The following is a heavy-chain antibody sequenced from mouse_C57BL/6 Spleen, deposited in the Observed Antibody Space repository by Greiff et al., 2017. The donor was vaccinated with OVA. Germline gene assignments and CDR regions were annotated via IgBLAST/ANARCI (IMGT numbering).Heavy chain of an antibody. CDR1: GYTFTDYN. D-gene: IGHD1-1*01. V-gene: IGHV1-18*01. J-gene: IGHJ4*01. Sequence: EVKLMESGPELVKPGASVKIPCKASGYTFTDYNMDWVKQSHGKSLEWIGDINPNNGGTIYNQKFKGKATLTVDKSSSTAYMELRSLTSEDTAVYYCARRETVVDYYARDYWGQGTSVTVSS. CDR3: ARRETVVDYYARDY. CDR2: INPNNGGT.